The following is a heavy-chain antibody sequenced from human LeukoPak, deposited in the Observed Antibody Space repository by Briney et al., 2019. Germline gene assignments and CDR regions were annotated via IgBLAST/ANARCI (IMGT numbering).Heavy chain of an antibody. V-gene: IGHV4-59*01. Sequence: PSETLSLTCTVSGGSISSYYWSWIRKPPGKGLEWIGYIYYIGSTNYNPSLKSRVTISSDTSKNQFSLKLSSVTAADTAVYYCARGGSGRRPAYFDYWGQGTLVTVSS. CDR1: GGSISSYY. D-gene: IGHD3-10*01. CDR2: IYYIGST. J-gene: IGHJ4*02. CDR3: ARGGSGRRPAYFDY.